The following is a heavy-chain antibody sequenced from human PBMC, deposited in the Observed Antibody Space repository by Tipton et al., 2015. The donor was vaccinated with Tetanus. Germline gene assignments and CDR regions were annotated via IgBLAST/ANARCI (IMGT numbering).Heavy chain of an antibody. CDR2: INHSGST. D-gene: IGHD3-3*01. CDR3: ARGGPIFGVVNYYYGMDV. J-gene: IGHJ6*02. Sequence: TLSLTCAVYGGSFSGYYWSWIRQPPGKGLEWIGEINHSGSTNYNPSLKSRVTISVDTSKNQFSLKLSSVTAADTAVYYCARGGPIFGVVNYYYGMDVWGQGTTVTVSS. V-gene: IGHV4-34*01. CDR1: GGSFSGYY.